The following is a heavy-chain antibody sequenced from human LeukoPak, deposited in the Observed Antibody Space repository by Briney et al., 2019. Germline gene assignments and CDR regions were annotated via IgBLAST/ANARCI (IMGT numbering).Heavy chain of an antibody. D-gene: IGHD4-11*01. CDR2: IYTSGST. J-gene: IGHJ5*01. CDR1: GGSISSYY. CDR3: ARDLPTTVTTGWFDS. Sequence: PSETLSLTCTVSGGSISSYYWSWIRQPAGKGLEWIGRIYTSGSTNYNPSLKSRVTMSVDTSKNQFSLKLSSVTAADTAVYYCARDLPTTVTTGWFDSWGQGTLVTVSS. V-gene: IGHV4-4*07.